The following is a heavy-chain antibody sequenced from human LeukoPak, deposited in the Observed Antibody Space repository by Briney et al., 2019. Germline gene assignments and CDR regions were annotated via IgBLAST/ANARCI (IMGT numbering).Heavy chain of an antibody. CDR3: ASSYRGKYRAFDT. J-gene: IGHJ3*02. CDR1: GFTFSSYW. CDR2: INTDGTST. Sequence: GGSLRLSCAASGFTFSSYWMHWVRQAPGKGLVWVSRINTDGTSTSYADSVKGRFTISRDNAKNTLYLQMNSLRAEDTAVYYCASSYRGKYRAFDTWGQGTMVTVSS. D-gene: IGHD1-26*01. V-gene: IGHV3-74*01.